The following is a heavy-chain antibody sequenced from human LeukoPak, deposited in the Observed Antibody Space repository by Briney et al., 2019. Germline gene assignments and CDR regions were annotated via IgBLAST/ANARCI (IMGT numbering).Heavy chain of an antibody. CDR1: GYIFTAYY. Sequence: ASVKVSCKASGYIFTAYYMHWVRQAPGQGLEWMGWLNPNSGGINYAQKFQGRVTMTRDMSISTAYLELNRLTSDDTAVYYCAREGIPGAGVDYWGQGTLVTVSS. D-gene: IGHD6-13*01. CDR3: AREGIPGAGVDY. CDR2: LNPNSGGI. J-gene: IGHJ4*02. V-gene: IGHV1-2*02.